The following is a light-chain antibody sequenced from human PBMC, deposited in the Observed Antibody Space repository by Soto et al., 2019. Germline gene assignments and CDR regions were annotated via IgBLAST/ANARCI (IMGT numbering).Light chain of an antibody. CDR3: CSYAGSYNPV. CDR2: EVT. Sequence: QSVLTQPASVSGSPGQSITISCTGTTSDVGGYKYVSWYQQHPGKAPKLLLYEVTYRPSGVSNRFSGSKSGNTASLTISGLQAEDEADYYCCSYAGSYNPVFGGGTKLTVL. J-gene: IGLJ2*01. V-gene: IGLV2-14*03. CDR1: TSDVGGYKY.